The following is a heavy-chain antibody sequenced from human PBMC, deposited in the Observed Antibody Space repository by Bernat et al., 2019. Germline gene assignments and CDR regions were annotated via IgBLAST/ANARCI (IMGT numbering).Heavy chain of an antibody. D-gene: IGHD6-13*01. Sequence: VQLVESGGGLVQPGGSLRLSCAASGFTFSSYGMHWVRQAPGKGLEWVSVISYDGSNKYYADSVKGRFTISRDNSKNTLYLQMNSLRAEDTAVYYCAKGEQLSLYYYYSMDVWGKGTTVTVSS. CDR3: AKGEQLSLYYYYSMDV. J-gene: IGHJ6*03. CDR2: ISYDGSNK. V-gene: IGHV3-30*18. CDR1: GFTFSSYG.